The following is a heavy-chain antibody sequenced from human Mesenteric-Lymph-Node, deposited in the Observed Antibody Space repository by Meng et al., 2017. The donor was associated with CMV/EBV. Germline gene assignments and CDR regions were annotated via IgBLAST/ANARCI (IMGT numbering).Heavy chain of an antibody. J-gene: IGHJ4*02. CDR2: IRYDGSQQ. Sequence: GESLKISCTASGFTFSRSAMHWVRQTPGKGLDWVALIRYDGSQQYYADSVKGRFTISRDNSKNTLYLQMNSLRAEDTAVYYCAKGPSGGSCPDYWGQGTLVTVSS. D-gene: IGHD2-15*01. CDR1: GFTFSRSA. V-gene: IGHV3-30*02. CDR3: AKGPSGGSCPDY.